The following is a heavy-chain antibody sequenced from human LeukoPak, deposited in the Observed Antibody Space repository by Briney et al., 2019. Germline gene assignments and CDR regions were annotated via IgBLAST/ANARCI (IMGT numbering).Heavy chain of an antibody. CDR3: ARDDCSSTSCYDNWFDP. J-gene: IGHJ5*02. CDR1: GYTFTSYG. CDR2: ISAYNGNK. D-gene: IGHD2-2*01. V-gene: IGHV1-18*01. Sequence: ASVKVSCKASGYTFTSYGISWVRQAPGQGLEWMGWISAYNGNKNYAQKLQGRVTMTTDTSTSTAYMELRSLRSDDTAVYYCARDDCSSTSCYDNWFDPWGQGTLVTVSS.